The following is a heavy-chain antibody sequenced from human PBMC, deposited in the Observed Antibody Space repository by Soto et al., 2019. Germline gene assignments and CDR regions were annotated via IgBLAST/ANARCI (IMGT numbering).Heavy chain of an antibody. CDR1: GGSIRSNNW. CDR2: IFHGGST. V-gene: IGHV4-4*02. Sequence: PSETLSLTCAVSGGSIRSNNWWSWVRQPPGKGLEWIGEIFHGGSTYYNPSLKTRLTISVDKSKNQFSLKLSSVTAADTAVYYCASFPVIPGRDSPLIFDYWGQGTLVTVSS. CDR3: ASFPVIPGRDSPLIFDY. J-gene: IGHJ4*01. D-gene: IGHD3-22*01.